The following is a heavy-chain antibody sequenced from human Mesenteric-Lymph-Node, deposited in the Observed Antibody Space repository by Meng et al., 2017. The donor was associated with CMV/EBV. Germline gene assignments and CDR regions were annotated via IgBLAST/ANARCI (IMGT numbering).Heavy chain of an antibody. J-gene: IGHJ4*02. V-gene: IGHV1-2*06. CDR2: MNPNSGAT. Sequence: ASVKVSCKASNDTFSTCHFRWVRQAPGLGLEWMGRMNPNSGATNYAQKFQGRFTMTRDTSISTIYLELIRLRSDDTAVYYCARAPWYDSSGFEYLDYWGQGTLVTVSS. CDR3: ARAPWYDSSGFEYLDY. D-gene: IGHD3-22*01. CDR1: NDTFSTCH.